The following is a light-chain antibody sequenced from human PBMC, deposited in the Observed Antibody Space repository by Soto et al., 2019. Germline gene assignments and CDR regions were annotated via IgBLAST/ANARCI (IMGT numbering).Light chain of an antibody. CDR1: QSVSSN. CDR2: NAS. CDR3: QQYGSSPT. V-gene: IGKV3D-15*02. Sequence: EIVMTQSPATLSVSPGERATLSCRASQSVSSNLAWYQQKPGQAPRLLIYNASNRATGIPARFSGSGSGTDFTLTIGRLEPQDFAVYYCQQYGSSPTFGQGTRLEI. J-gene: IGKJ5*01.